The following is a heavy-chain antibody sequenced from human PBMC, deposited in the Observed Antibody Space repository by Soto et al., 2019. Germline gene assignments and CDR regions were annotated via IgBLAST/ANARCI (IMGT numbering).Heavy chain of an antibody. CDR1: GGSIRSGGYY. V-gene: IGHV4-31*03. CDR3: ARESSSYGAADY. CDR2: IYYSGST. Sequence: QVQLQESGPGLVKPSQTLSLTCTVSGGSIRSGGYYWSWIRQHPGKGLEWIGYIYYSGSTYYNPSLKSRVTISVDTSKNQCSLKLSSVTAADTAVYYCARESSSYGAADYWGQGTLVTVSS. D-gene: IGHD4-17*01. J-gene: IGHJ4*02.